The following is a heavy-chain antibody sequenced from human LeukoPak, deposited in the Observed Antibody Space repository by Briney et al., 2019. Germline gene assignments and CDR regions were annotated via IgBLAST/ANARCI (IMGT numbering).Heavy chain of an antibody. CDR1: GGSISSSSYY. J-gene: IGHJ6*03. D-gene: IGHD3-10*01. CDR2: IYYSGST. Sequence: PSETLSLTCIASGGSISSSSYYWGWIRQPPGKGREWIGSIYYSGSTYYNPSLKSRVTISVDTSKIPFSLKLSSVTAADTAVYYCARPQGFGELLLPYYYYYMDVWGKGTTVTVSS. CDR3: ARPQGFGELLLPYYYYYMDV. V-gene: IGHV4-39*01.